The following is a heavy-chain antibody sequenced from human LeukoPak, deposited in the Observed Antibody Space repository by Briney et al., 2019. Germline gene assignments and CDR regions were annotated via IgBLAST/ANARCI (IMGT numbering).Heavy chain of an antibody. D-gene: IGHD2/OR15-2a*01. J-gene: IGHJ4*02. V-gene: IGHV5-51*01. Sequence: GESLKISCKGHGYSITSYWLGWVRQMPGKGLEWTGIIHPGNSQTKYSPSFQGQVTISADKSINTAYLQWSSLQASDTAMYYCAREYWGNLDYWGQGTLVTVSS. CDR2: IHPGNSQT. CDR1: GYSITSYW. CDR3: AREYWGNLDY.